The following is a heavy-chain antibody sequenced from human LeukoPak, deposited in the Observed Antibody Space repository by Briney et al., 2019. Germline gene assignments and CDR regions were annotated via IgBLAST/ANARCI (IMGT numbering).Heavy chain of an antibody. D-gene: IGHD6-13*01. Sequence: SETLSLTCSVSGVSISDYYWTWFRQPAGKGLEWIGRIYTSGSTNYNPSLKSRVTMSVDTSKNQFSLKLSSVTAADTAVYYCARDHGSSSWTRRFDPWGQGTLVTVSS. V-gene: IGHV4-4*07. CDR2: IYTSGST. CDR3: ARDHGSSSWTRRFDP. CDR1: GVSISDYY. J-gene: IGHJ5*02.